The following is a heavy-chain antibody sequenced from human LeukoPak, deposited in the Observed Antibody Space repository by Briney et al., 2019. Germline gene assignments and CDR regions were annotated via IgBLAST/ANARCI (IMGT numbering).Heavy chain of an antibody. CDR2: IHYSGST. Sequence: SETLSLTCTVSGGSISSSSYYWAWIRQPPGKGLEWSGSIHYSGSTYYNPSLQSRVTISIDTSKNQFSLKLRFVTAADTAVYYCARVRCSGGSCPYYYYYYYMDVWGKGTTVTVSS. J-gene: IGHJ6*03. D-gene: IGHD2-15*01. CDR1: GGSISSSSYY. CDR3: ARVRCSGGSCPYYYYYYYMDV. V-gene: IGHV4-39*07.